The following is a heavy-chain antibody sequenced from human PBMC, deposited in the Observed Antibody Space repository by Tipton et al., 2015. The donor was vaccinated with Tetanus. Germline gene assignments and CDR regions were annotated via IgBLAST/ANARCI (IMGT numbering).Heavy chain of an antibody. CDR1: GGSISSFY. CDR2: IYYTGTT. CDR3: ARVFTRGYTYGTTFDY. J-gene: IGHJ4*02. D-gene: IGHD5-18*01. Sequence: TLSLTCTVSGGSISSFYWSWIRQSPGRGLEWIGYIYYTGTTYYNPSLKSRVTISVDTSNNQFSLKVTSVTTADTAVYYCARVFTRGYTYGTTFDYWGQGTLVTVSS. V-gene: IGHV4-59*08.